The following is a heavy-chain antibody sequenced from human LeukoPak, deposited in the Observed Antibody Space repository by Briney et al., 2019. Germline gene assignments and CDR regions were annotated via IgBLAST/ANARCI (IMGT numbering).Heavy chain of an antibody. V-gene: IGHV3-30*04. CDR2: ISYDGSNK. D-gene: IGHD3-16*01. J-gene: IGHJ4*02. CDR1: GFTFSSYA. CDR3: ARDRRGSGDY. Sequence: GGSLRLSCAASGFTFSSYAMHWVRQAPGKGLEWVAVISYDGSNKYYADSVKGRFTISRDNSKNTRYLQMNSLRAEDTAVYYCARDRRGSGDYWGQGTLVTVSS.